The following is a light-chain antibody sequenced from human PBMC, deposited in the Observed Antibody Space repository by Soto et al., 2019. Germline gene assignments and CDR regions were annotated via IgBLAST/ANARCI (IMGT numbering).Light chain of an antibody. CDR2: DVS. CDR1: SSDVGAYKY. V-gene: IGLV2-14*03. Sequence: QSVLTQPASVSGSPGQSITISCTGTSSDVGAYKYVSWYQHHPGKVPQLMIYDVSNRPSGVSDRFSGSKSGNTASLTISGLQAEDEADYYCSSYTSSKTYVFGTGTKVTVL. J-gene: IGLJ1*01. CDR3: SSYTSSKTYV.